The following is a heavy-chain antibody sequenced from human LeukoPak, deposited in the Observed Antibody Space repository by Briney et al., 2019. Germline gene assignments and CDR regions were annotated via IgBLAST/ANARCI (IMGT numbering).Heavy chain of an antibody. CDR3: AKGIRYFDWLSFFDP. V-gene: IGHV3-9*01. J-gene: IGHJ5*02. CDR1: GFTFDDYA. CDR2: ISWSSGSI. Sequence: GGSLRLSCAASGFTFDDYAMPWVRQAPGKGLEWVSGISWSSGSIGYADSVKGRFTISRDNAKNSLYLQMNSLRAEDTALYYCAKGIRYFDWLSFFDPWGQGTLVTVSS. D-gene: IGHD3-9*01.